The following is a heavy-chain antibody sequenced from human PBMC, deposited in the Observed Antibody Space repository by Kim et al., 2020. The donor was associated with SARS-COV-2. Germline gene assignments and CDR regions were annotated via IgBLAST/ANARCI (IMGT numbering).Heavy chain of an antibody. V-gene: IGHV1-18*01. CDR1: GYTFSSYS. D-gene: IGHD3-10*01. CDR2: ISNYNGNT. Sequence: ASVKVSCKTSGYTFSSYSMTWVRQAPGQGLEWMGRISNYNGNTIYVRRLQGRVTMTTDTSTSTAYMELRSLASEDTAVYYCARVAGFGSGSPFDYRGQGT. J-gene: IGHJ4*02. CDR3: ARVAGFGSGSPFDY.